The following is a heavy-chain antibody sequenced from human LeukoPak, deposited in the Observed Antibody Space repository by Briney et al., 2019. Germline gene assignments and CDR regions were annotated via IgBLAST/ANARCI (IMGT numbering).Heavy chain of an antibody. Sequence: SQTLSLTCTVSGGSISSGDYYWSWIRQPPGKGLEWIGEINHSGSTNYNPSLKSRVTISVDTSKNQFSLKLSSVTAADTAVYYCARVQRYFDWLSNYYYYYYMDVWGKGTTVTVSS. D-gene: IGHD3-9*01. CDR3: ARVQRYFDWLSNYYYYYYMDV. CDR2: INHSGST. CDR1: GGSISSGDYY. J-gene: IGHJ6*03. V-gene: IGHV4-30-4*08.